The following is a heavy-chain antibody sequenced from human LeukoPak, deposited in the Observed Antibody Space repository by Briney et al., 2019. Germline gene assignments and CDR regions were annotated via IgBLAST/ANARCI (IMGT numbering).Heavy chain of an antibody. Sequence: SETLSLTCTVSGDSISPSSYSWGWIRQPPGKGLDWIGSIYFSGSTCYNPSLKSQVTISMDTSKNQFSLKLSSVTAADTAFYYCTASSYDSSGPHGSWGQGILVTVSS. CDR3: TASSYDSSGPHGS. CDR1: GDSISPSSYS. V-gene: IGHV4-39*01. CDR2: IYFSGST. D-gene: IGHD3-22*01. J-gene: IGHJ1*01.